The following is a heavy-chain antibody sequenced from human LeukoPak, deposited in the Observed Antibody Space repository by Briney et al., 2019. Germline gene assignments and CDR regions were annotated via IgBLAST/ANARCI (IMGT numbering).Heavy chain of an antibody. V-gene: IGHV4-59*10. D-gene: IGHD3-9*01. CDR1: GGSFSGYY. CDR2: IYTSGST. Sequence: PSETLSLTCAVYGGSFSGYYWSWIRQPAGKGLEWIGRIYTSGSTNYNPSLKSRVTISVDTSKNQFSLKLSSVTAADTAVYYCARGGLRYFDWLLVYWGQGTLVTVSS. CDR3: ARGGLRYFDWLLVY. J-gene: IGHJ4*02.